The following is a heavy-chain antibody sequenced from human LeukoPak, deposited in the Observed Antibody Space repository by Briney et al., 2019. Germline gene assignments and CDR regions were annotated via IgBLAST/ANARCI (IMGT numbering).Heavy chain of an antibody. CDR3: AKLTPRVYSSPRSLLPQGNT. Sequence: GGSLRLSCAASGFTFSSYAMSWVRQAPGKGLEWVSAISGSGGSTYYADSVKGRFTISRDNSKTTLYLQMNSLRAEDTAVYYCAKLTPRVYSSPRSLLPQGNTWGQGTLVTVSS. V-gene: IGHV3-23*01. J-gene: IGHJ5*02. CDR1: GFTFSSYA. D-gene: IGHD6-13*01. CDR2: ISGSGGST.